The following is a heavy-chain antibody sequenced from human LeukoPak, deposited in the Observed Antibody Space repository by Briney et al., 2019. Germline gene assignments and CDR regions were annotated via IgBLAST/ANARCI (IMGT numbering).Heavy chain of an antibody. CDR3: AKDAGTSSGWYAVTYYYYGMDV. CDR2: INGSGGST. V-gene: IGHV3-23*01. CDR1: GFTFSSYA. J-gene: IGHJ6*02. Sequence: GGSLRLSCAASGFTFSSYAMSWSRHAPGPAQEWVSAINGSGGSTYYADSVKGRFTISRDNSKNTLYLQMNSLRAEDTAVYYCAKDAGTSSGWYAVTYYYYGMDVWGQGTTVTVSS. D-gene: IGHD6-19*01.